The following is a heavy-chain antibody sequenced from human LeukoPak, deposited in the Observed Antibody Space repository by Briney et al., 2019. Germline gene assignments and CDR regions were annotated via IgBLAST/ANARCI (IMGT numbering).Heavy chain of an antibody. CDR1: GGSISSYY. CDR2: IYTSGST. V-gene: IGHV4-4*07. CDR3: ARSYYYDSRAYYYYMDV. D-gene: IGHD3-22*01. J-gene: IGHJ6*03. Sequence: PSETLSLTCTVSGGSISSYYWSWIRQPAGKGLEWIGRIYTSGSTNYNPSLKSRVTMSVDTSKNQFSLKLSSVTAADTAVYYCARSYYYDSRAYYYYMDVWGKGTAVTVSS.